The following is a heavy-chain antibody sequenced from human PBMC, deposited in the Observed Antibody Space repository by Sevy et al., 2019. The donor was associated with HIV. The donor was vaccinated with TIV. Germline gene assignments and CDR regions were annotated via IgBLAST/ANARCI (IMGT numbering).Heavy chain of an antibody. Sequence: GGSLRLSCAASGFTFSSYWMHWVRLAPGKGPVWVSGLNSDGSSTNYADSVKGRFTMSRDSAKNTLYLQMNSLRAEDTAVYFCVAANTWQDYWGQGTLVTVSS. CDR3: VAANTWQDY. J-gene: IGHJ4*02. D-gene: IGHD2-15*01. V-gene: IGHV3-74*01. CDR2: LNSDGSST. CDR1: GFTFSSYW.